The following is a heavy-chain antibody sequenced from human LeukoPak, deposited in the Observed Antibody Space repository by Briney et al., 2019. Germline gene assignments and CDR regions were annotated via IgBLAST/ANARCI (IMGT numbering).Heavy chain of an antibody. CDR2: INQDGSET. D-gene: IGHD7-27*01. J-gene: IGHJ4*02. CDR3: SGDPGDY. Sequence: GGSLRLSCAASGFTFSSYWTSWVRQAPGKGLEWVANINQDGSETYYVDSVEGRFTISRDNAKNSLFLQMSSLRAEDTAVYFCSGDPGDYWGQGTLVTVSS. V-gene: IGHV3-7*04. CDR1: GFTFSSYW.